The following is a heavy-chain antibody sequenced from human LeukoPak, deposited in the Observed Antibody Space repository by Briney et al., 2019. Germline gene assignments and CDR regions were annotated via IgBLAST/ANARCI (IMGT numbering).Heavy chain of an antibody. CDR2: INPNSGGT. CDR1: VYTFTCYY. V-gene: IGHV1-2*02. J-gene: IGHJ3*02. Sequence: ASVTVSFTSSVYTFTCYYMHWVRHAPGQGLELMGWINPNSGGTNYAQKFQGRVTMTRDTSISTAYMELSRLRSDDTAVYYCAGHVDLDAFDIWGQGTMVTVSS. CDR3: AGHVDLDAFDI. D-gene: IGHD5-12*01.